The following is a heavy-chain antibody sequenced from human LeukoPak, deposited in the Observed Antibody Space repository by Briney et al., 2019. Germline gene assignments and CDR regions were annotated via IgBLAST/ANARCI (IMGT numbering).Heavy chain of an antibody. J-gene: IGHJ4*02. D-gene: IGHD6-19*01. CDR3: ARGRAVAGLSRRYYFDY. Sequence: SETLSLTCTVSGGSISSGSYYWSWIRQPAGKGLEWIGRIYTSGSTNYNPSLKSRVTISVDTSKNQFSLKLSSVTAADTAVYYCARGRAVAGLSRRYYFDYWGQGTLVTVSS. CDR1: GGSISSGSYY. V-gene: IGHV4-61*02. CDR2: IYTSGST.